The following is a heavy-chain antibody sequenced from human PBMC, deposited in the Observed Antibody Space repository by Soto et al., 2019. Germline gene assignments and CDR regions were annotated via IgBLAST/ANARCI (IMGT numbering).Heavy chain of an antibody. CDR3: ARGFGRSHFDY. D-gene: IGHD3-16*01. J-gene: IGHJ4*02. V-gene: IGHV4-39*01. CDR1: GGSISSRDSY. Sequence: PWVTLSLTCTVSGGSISSRDSYWGWIRQPPGKGLEWMGSFHYSGSTYYNPSLKSRVTISVDTSKNQLSLRVTSVTAADTAVYYCARGFGRSHFDYWGQGSLVTVSS. CDR2: FHYSGST.